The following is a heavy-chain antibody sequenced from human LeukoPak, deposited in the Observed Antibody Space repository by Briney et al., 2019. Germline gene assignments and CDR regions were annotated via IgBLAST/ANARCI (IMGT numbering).Heavy chain of an antibody. CDR2: ISYSGRT. CDR3: APRVIAADGTLGWFDP. D-gene: IGHD6-13*01. Sequence: SETRSLTCTVSGGSVSSSTYNWDWIRQPPGKGLEWIGLISYSGRTYYNPSLKSRATISVDTSKNQFSLKLSSVTAAHTAVYYCAPRVIAADGTLGWFDPWGQGTLVNVSS. J-gene: IGHJ5*02. CDR1: GGSVSSSTYN. V-gene: IGHV4-39*07.